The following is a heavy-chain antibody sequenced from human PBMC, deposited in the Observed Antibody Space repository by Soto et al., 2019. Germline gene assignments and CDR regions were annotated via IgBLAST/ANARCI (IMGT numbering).Heavy chain of an antibody. CDR2: IYPVESDD. CDR3: GGSGRSDGSSYTGWFDP. J-gene: IGHJ5*02. Sequence: GESLKTSCQASGYTFVNYCIGWVRQMPGKGLELMGIIYPVESDDRYSPSFQGQVIISAEKSITTVYLQWSSLRASDTAIYYCGGSGRSDGSSYTGWFDPWGQGTLVTVSS. V-gene: IGHV5-51*01. D-gene: IGHD2-15*01. CDR1: GYTFVNYC.